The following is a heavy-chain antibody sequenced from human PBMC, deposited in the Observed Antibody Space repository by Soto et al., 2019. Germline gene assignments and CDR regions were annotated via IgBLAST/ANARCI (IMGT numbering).Heavy chain of an antibody. Sequence: SETLSLTCTVSGGSISGHYWNWIRQPPGRGLEWIGYIHYSGSTGYNPSLKGRVTISVDTPKNQFSLRLSSVAAADTAVYYCVRALPDGYYGMDVWGQGATVTVS. CDR1: GGSISGHY. CDR2: IHYSGST. J-gene: IGHJ6*02. V-gene: IGHV4-59*11. CDR3: VRALPDGYYGMDV.